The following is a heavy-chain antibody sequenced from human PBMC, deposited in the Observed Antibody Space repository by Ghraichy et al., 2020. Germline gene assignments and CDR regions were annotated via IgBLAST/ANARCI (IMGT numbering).Heavy chain of an antibody. CDR2: IYYSGST. J-gene: IGHJ5*02. CDR1: GGSISSYY. CDR3: AKHRVGSFDP. V-gene: IGHV4-59*08. Sequence: SETLSLTCTVSGGSISSYYWSWIRQPPGKGLEWIGYIYYSGSTNYNPSLKSRVTISVDAFRTQFSLKLSSVTAADTAVYYCAKHRVGSFDPWGQGTLVTVSS. D-gene: IGHD5-12*01.